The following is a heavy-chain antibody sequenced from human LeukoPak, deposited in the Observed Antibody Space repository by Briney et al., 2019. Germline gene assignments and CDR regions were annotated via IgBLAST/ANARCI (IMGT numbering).Heavy chain of an antibody. V-gene: IGHV3-23*01. D-gene: IGHD3-22*01. J-gene: IGHJ4*02. CDR1: GFTFSSYA. CDR3: AKVGYYDSSGYYYDYFDY. CDR2: ISGSGGST. Sequence: AGGSLRLSCAASGFTFSSYAMGWVRQAPGKGLEWVSAISGSGGSTYYADSVKGRFTISRDNSKNTLYLQMNSLRAEDTAVYYCAKVGYYDSSGYYYDYFDYWGQGTLVTVSS.